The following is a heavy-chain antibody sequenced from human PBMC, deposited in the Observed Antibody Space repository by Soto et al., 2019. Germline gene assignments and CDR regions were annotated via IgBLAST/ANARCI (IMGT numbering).Heavy chain of an antibody. CDR3: ARRPKSGSFHHYGVDV. Sequence: PXETLSLSCPVSGGSVSSSSYYWDWIRQPPGKGLEWIGHIYYNGRTYYNPSLKSRVTISVDTSKNQFSLNLNSVTAADTAVYYCARRPKSGSFHHYGVDVWGRGTTVTVSS. V-gene: IGHV4-39*01. D-gene: IGHD1-26*01. CDR1: GGSVSSSSYY. CDR2: IYYNGRT. J-gene: IGHJ6*02.